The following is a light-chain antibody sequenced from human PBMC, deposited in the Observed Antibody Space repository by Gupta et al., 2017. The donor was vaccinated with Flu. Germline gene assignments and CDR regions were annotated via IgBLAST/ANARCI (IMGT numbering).Light chain of an antibody. CDR1: SGSIATTY. J-gene: IGLJ2*01. V-gene: IGLV6-57*01. Sequence: NFMLTQPHSVSESPGKKVTISLTRSSGSIATTYVQWYQQRTGSSPTKVIYEDNQRPSEVPDRFASSIDTSTNSATLTISGLKTEDDADYFCQSYDSVNRDVVFSGGTKLTVL. CDR3: QSYDSVNRDVV. CDR2: EDN.